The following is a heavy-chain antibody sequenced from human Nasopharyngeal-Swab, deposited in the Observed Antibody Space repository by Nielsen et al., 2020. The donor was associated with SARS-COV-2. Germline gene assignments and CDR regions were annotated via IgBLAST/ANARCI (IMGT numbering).Heavy chain of an antibody. J-gene: IGHJ6*02. D-gene: IGHD5-18*01. CDR3: ARGGGGGYSYGSYYYYGMDV. CDR1: GFTFSSYE. CDR2: ISSSGSTI. V-gene: IGHV3-48*03. Sequence: GESLKISCAASGFTFSSYEMNWVRQAPGKGLEWVSYISSSGSTIYYADSVKGRFTISRDNAKNSLYLQMNSLRAEDTAVYYCARGGGGGYSYGSYYYYGMDVWGQGTTVTVSS.